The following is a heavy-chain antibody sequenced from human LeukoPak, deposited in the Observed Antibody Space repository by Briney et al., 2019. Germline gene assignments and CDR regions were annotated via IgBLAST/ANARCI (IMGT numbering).Heavy chain of an antibody. V-gene: IGHV1-2*02. CDR2: IYTNSGGT. D-gene: IGHD3-22*01. CDR1: GDTFTGYY. Sequence: GASLKVSCKASGDTFTGYYMHWVRHGPGQGLEWVGWIYTNSGGTNYSQTFQCRVTMTRDKSISTAYLELSRLRSDDTAGYYCARGGLYGDDGSGSYNYWGQGTLVTVSS. CDR3: ARGGLYGDDGSGSYNY. J-gene: IGHJ4*02.